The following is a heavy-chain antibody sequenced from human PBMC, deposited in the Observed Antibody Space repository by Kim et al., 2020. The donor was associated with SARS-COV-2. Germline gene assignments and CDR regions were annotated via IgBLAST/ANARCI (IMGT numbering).Heavy chain of an antibody. Sequence: SETLSLTCAVSGGSISSSNWWSWVRQPPGKGLEWIGEIYHSGSTNYNPSLKSRVTISVDKSKNQFSLKLSSVTAADTAVYYCARKGAAVAGRSPKTNPNFDYWGQGTLVTVSS. J-gene: IGHJ4*02. CDR2: IYHSGST. CDR1: GGSISSSNW. D-gene: IGHD6-19*01. CDR3: ARKGAAVAGRSPKTNPNFDY. V-gene: IGHV4-4*02.